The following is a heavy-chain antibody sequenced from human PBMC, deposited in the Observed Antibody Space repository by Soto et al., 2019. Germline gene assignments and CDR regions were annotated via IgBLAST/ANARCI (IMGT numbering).Heavy chain of an antibody. CDR1: GGSISSGDYY. Sequence: SETLSLTCTVSGGSISSGDYYWSWIRQPPGKGLEWIGYIYYSGSTYYNPSLKSRVTISVDTSKNQFSLKLSSVTAADTAVYYCARACRYDFWSGYYYWFDLWGQGTLVTVSS. CDR2: IYYSGST. CDR3: ARACRYDFWSGYYYWFDL. D-gene: IGHD3-3*01. V-gene: IGHV4-30-4*01. J-gene: IGHJ5*02.